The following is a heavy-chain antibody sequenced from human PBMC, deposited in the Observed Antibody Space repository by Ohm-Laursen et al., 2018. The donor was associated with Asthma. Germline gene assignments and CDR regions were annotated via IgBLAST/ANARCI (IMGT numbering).Heavy chain of an antibody. D-gene: IGHD4-17*01. CDR1: GFTFSSYG. J-gene: IGHJ4*02. CDR2: ISYDGSNK. V-gene: IGHV3-30*18. CDR3: AKASYYGDYSYFDY. Sequence: RSLRLSCSASGFTFSSYGMHWVRQAPGKGLEWVAVISYDGSNKYYADSVKGRFTISRDNSKNTLYLQMNSLRAEDTAVYYCAKASYYGDYSYFDYWGQGTLVTVSS.